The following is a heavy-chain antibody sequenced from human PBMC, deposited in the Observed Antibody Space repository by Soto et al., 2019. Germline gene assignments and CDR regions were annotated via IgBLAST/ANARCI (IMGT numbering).Heavy chain of an antibody. CDR3: ARGHGTYYYDSSGYRDAFDI. J-gene: IGHJ3*02. V-gene: IGHV3-20*04. Sequence: GGSLRLSCAASGFTFDDYGMSWVRQAPGKGLEWVSGINWNGGSTGYADSVKGRFTISRDNAKNSLYLQMNSLRAEDTALYYCARGHGTYYYDSSGYRDAFDIWGQGTMVSVSS. D-gene: IGHD3-22*01. CDR1: GFTFDDYG. CDR2: INWNGGST.